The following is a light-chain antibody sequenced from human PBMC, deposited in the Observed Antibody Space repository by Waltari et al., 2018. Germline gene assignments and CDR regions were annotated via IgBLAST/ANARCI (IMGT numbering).Light chain of an antibody. CDR1: SLSSYS. J-gene: IGLJ2*01. Sequence: SSELTQDPAVSVAMGQTVRITCQGDSLSSYSASRYQQRPGQAPILVMDDKNNRPSGVPDRFSGSSSDNTASLTITGAQAEDEASYYCHSRDASGVGGSFGGGTKLTVL. CDR3: HSRDASGVGGS. CDR2: DKN. V-gene: IGLV3-19*01.